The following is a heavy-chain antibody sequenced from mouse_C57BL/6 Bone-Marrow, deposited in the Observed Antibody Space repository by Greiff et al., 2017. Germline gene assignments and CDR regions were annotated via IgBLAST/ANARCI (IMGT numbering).Heavy chain of an antibody. CDR2: ISNGGGST. CDR3: ARLPHAMDY. Sequence: EVKLVESGGGLVQPGGSLKLSCAASGFTFSDYYMYWVRQTPEKRLEWVAYISNGGGSTYYPDTVKGRFTISRDNAKNTLYLQMSRLKSEDTAMYYCARLPHAMDYWGQGTSVTVSS. CDR1: GFTFSDYY. J-gene: IGHJ4*01. V-gene: IGHV5-12*01.